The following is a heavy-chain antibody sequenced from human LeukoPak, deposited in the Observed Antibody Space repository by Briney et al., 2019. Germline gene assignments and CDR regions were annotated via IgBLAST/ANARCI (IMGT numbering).Heavy chain of an antibody. J-gene: IGHJ4*02. Sequence: GGSLRLSCAASGFTFSSYSMNWVRQAPGKGLEWVSSISSSSSYIYYADSVKGRFTISRDNAKNSLYLQMNSLRAEDTAVYYCARVSFYYDSSGPYWGQGTLVTVSS. V-gene: IGHV3-21*01. CDR3: ARVSFYYDSSGPY. D-gene: IGHD3-22*01. CDR2: ISSSSSYI. CDR1: GFTFSSYS.